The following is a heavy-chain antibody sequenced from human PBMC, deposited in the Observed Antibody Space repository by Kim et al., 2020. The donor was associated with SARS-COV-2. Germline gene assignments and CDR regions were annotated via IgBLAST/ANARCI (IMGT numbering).Heavy chain of an antibody. CDR3: ARAAGELPDY. J-gene: IGHJ4*02. D-gene: IGHD1-26*01. Sequence: NTKYSQKFQGRVTITRDTSASTAYMELSSLRSEDTAVYYCARAAGELPDYWGQGTLVTVSS. CDR2: NT. V-gene: IGHV1-3*01.